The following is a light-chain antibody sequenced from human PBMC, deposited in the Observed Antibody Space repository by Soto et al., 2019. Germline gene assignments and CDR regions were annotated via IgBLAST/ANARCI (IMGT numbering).Light chain of an antibody. V-gene: IGLV2-14*01. CDR3: SSFTSTSTRL. CDR2: EVN. Sequence: QSALTQPASVSGSPGQSISISCTGTSNDIGSYNYVSWYQQYPGKAPKLMIYEVNNRLSGVSNRFSGSKSGNTASLTISGLQAEDEAYYYCSSFTSTSTRLFGSGTKVTVL. J-gene: IGLJ1*01. CDR1: SNDIGSYNY.